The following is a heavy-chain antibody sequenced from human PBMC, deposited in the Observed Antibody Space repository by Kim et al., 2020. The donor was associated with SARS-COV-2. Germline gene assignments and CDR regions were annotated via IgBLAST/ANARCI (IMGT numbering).Heavy chain of an antibody. Sequence: GGSLRLSCAASGFTFDDYAMHWVRQAPGKGLEWVSGISWNSGSIGYADSVKGRFTISRDNAKNSLYLQMNSLRAEDTALYYCAKAYCSSTSCLTWFDPWGQGTLVTVSS. CDR3: AKAYCSSTSCLTWFDP. CDR2: ISWNSGSI. J-gene: IGHJ5*02. D-gene: IGHD2-2*01. V-gene: IGHV3-9*01. CDR1: GFTFDDYA.